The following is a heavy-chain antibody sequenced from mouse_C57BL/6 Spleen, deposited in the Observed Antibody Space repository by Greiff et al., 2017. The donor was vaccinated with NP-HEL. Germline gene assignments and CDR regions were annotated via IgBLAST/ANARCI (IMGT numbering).Heavy chain of an antibody. Sequence: QVQLKQSGAELVRPGTSVKVSCKASGYAFTNYLIEWVKQRPGQGLEWIGVINPGSGGTNYNEKFKGKATLTADKSSSTAYMQLSSLTSEDSAVYFCARGYYDYAMDYWGQGTSVTVSS. J-gene: IGHJ4*01. D-gene: IGHD2-3*01. CDR2: INPGSGGT. CDR3: ARGYYDYAMDY. V-gene: IGHV1-54*01. CDR1: GYAFTNYL.